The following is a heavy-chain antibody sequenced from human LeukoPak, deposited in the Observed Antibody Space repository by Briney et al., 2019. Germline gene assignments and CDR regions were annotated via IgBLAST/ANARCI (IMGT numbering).Heavy chain of an antibody. CDR2: IYPGDSDT. D-gene: IGHD3-10*01. Sequence: GESLKISCKGSGYSFTSYWIGWVRQMPGKGREWMGIIYPGDSDTRYSPSFQGQVTISADKSISTAYLQWSSLKASDTAMYYCARRSSGVTYYYGSGGTYYFDYWGQGTLVTVSS. J-gene: IGHJ4*02. CDR3: ARRSSGVTYYYGSGGTYYFDY. CDR1: GYSFTSYW. V-gene: IGHV5-51*01.